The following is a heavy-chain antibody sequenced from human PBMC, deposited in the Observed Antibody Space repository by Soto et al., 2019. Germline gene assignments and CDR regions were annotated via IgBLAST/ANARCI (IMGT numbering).Heavy chain of an antibody. V-gene: IGHV3-66*01. D-gene: IGHD6-19*01. CDR1: GFTVSSNY. CDR2: IYSGGST. Sequence: EVQLVESGGGLAQPGGSLRLSCAASGFTVSSNYMSWVRQAPGKGLEWVSVIYSGGSTYYADSVKGRFTISRDNSKNTLYLQMNSLRAEDTAVYYCARDSSDFSHSYFDYWGQGTLVTVSS. CDR3: ARDSSDFSHSYFDY. J-gene: IGHJ4*02.